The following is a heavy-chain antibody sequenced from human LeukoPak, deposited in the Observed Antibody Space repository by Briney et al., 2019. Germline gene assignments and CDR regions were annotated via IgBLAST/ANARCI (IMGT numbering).Heavy chain of an antibody. Sequence: GGSLRLSCAASGFTFSSYWMHWVRQAPGKGLVWVSRINSDGSSTSYADSVKGRFTISRDNAKNTLYLQMNSLRAEDTAVYYCARELGDYYYYYMDVWGKGTTVTISS. CDR1: GFTFSSYW. V-gene: IGHV3-74*01. CDR2: INSDGSST. CDR3: ARELGDYYYYYMDV. J-gene: IGHJ6*03. D-gene: IGHD3-16*01.